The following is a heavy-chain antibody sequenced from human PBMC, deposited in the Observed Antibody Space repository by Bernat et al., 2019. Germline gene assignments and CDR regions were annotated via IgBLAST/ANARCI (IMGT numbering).Heavy chain of an antibody. V-gene: IGHV4-59*01. CDR3: ARARGGHYVDY. CDR2: IYYSGST. CDR1: GGSISSYY. J-gene: IGHJ4*02. Sequence: QVQLQESGPGLVKPSETLSLTCTVSGGSISSYYWSWIRQPPGKGLEWIGYIYYSGSTNYNPSLTSRVTIAVDTSKNQFSLKLSSVTAADTAVYYCARARGGHYVDYWGQGTLVTVSS. D-gene: IGHD3-10*01.